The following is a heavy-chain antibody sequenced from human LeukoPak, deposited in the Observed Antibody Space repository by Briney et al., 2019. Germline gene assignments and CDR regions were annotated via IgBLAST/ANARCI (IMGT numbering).Heavy chain of an antibody. D-gene: IGHD1-26*01. J-gene: IGHJ4*02. CDR2: ISDSGGST. CDR3: AKDEGLVGATTFDY. V-gene: IGHV3-23*01. CDR1: GFTFSSYA. Sequence: GGSLRLSCAASGFTFSSYAMSWVRQAPGKGLEWVSAISDSGGSTYYADSVKGRFTISRDNSKNTLYLQMNSLRAEDTAVYYCAKDEGLVGATTFDYWGQGTLVTVSS.